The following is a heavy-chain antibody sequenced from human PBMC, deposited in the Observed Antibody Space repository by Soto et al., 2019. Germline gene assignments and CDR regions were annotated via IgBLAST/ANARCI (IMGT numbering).Heavy chain of an antibody. CDR3: ARIRVGRQLGGFDP. Sequence: QVTLKESGPVLVKPTETLTLTCTVSGFSLSSAGMGVSWIRQSPGKALEWLAHIFSNDEKSYSTSLKSRLIISKDTSKSQVVLIMTNMDPVDTATYYCARIRVGRQLGGFDPWGQGILVTVSS. D-gene: IGHD3-16*01. CDR2: IFSNDEK. J-gene: IGHJ5*02. V-gene: IGHV2-26*01. CDR1: GFSLSSAGMG.